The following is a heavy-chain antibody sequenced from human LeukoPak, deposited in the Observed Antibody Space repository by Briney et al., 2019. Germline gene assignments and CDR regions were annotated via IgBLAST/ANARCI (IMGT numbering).Heavy chain of an antibody. J-gene: IGHJ4*02. V-gene: IGHV3-23*01. D-gene: IGHD3-10*01. CDR3: ARDLSGSGSYGDC. CDR2: ISGSGGST. Sequence: GGSLRLSCAASGFTFTIFGLNWVRQAPGRGLEWVSGISGSGGSTYYADSVKGRFTISRDNSKNTLYLQMNSLRAEDTAVYYCARDLSGSGSYGDCWGQGTLVTVSS. CDR1: GFTFTIFG.